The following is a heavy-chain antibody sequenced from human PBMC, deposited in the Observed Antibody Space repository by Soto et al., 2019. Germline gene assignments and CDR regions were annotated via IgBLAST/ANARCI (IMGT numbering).Heavy chain of an antibody. V-gene: IGHV3-21*01. CDR3: ARVGLPSQDIVVVPAAFSPDAFDI. D-gene: IGHD2-2*01. CDR2: ISSSSSYI. Sequence: GGSLRLSCAASGFTFSSYSMNWVRQAPGKGLEWVSSISSSSSYIYYADSVKGRFTISRDNAKNSLYLQMNSLRAEDTAVYYCARVGLPSQDIVVVPAAFSPDAFDIWGQGTMVTVSS. J-gene: IGHJ3*02. CDR1: GFTFSSYS.